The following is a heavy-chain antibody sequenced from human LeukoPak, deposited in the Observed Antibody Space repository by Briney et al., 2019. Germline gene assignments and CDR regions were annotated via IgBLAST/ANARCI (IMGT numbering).Heavy chain of an antibody. CDR2: ISSSGSTI. V-gene: IGHV3-48*03. Sequence: GGSLRLSCAASGFTFSSYEISWVRQAPGKGLEWISYISSSGSTIYSADSVKGRFTISRDNAKNSLYLQMNSLRAEDTAVYHCARANTAVAGRGLDYWGQGTLVTVFS. D-gene: IGHD6-19*01. CDR1: GFTFSSYE. J-gene: IGHJ4*02. CDR3: ARANTAVAGRGLDY.